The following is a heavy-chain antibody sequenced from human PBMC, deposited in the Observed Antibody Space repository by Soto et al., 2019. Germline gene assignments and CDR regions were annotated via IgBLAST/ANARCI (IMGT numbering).Heavy chain of an antibody. CDR1: GFTFSSYG. D-gene: IGHD6-19*01. CDR2: IWYDGSNK. V-gene: IGHV3-33*01. Sequence: QVQLVESGGGVVQPGRSLRLSCAASGFTFSSYGMHWVRQAPGKGLEWVAVIWYDGSNKYYADSVKGRFTISRDNSKNTLYLQTNSLRAEDTAVYYCARAYSSGWYPYYYYLDVWGKGTTVTVSS. J-gene: IGHJ6*03. CDR3: ARAYSSGWYPYYYYLDV.